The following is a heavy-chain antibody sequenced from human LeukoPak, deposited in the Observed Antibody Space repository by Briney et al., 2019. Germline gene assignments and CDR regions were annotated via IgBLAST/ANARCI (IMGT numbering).Heavy chain of an antibody. V-gene: IGHV4-59*08. CDR1: GGSISSYY. D-gene: IGHD4-11*01. Sequence: SETLSLTCTVSGGSISSYYWSWIRQPPGKGLEWIGYIYYSGSTNYNPSLKSRVTISVDTSKNQFSLKLSSVTAADTAVYYRARLGSIYSNYDYYYYYMDVWGKGTTVTVSS. CDR3: ARLGSIYSNYDYYYYYMDV. J-gene: IGHJ6*03. CDR2: IYYSGST.